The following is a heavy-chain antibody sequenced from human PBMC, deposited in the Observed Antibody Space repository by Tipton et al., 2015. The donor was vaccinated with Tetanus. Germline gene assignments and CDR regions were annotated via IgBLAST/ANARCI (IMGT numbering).Heavy chain of an antibody. CDR2: IIPALSTT. J-gene: IGHJ4*02. V-gene: IGHV1-69*15. CDR1: GGGFSKFA. CDR3: ARANSGHYYLDS. Sequence: QSGAEVKKPGSSVKVSCKASGGGFSKFAISWLRQAPGQGFELMGTIIPALSTTTYEQKFRGRITITADGSTSTAYMELSSLTSEDTAVYYCARANSGHYYLDSWGQGTLVTVSS. D-gene: IGHD1-26*01.